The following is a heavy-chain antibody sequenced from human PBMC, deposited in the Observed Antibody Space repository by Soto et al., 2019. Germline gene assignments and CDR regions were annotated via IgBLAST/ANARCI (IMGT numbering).Heavy chain of an antibody. CDR3: TAGGVIASH. J-gene: IGHJ4*02. CDR1: GFTFTNVW. V-gene: IGHV3-15*01. D-gene: IGHD2-21*01. CDR2: SKSETDGGTT. Sequence: EVQLVESGGGLVKPGGSLRVSYAASGFTFTNVWMSWVRQAPGKGLEWLGVSKSETDGGTTEYAAPVKGRFTISRDDSKNTLFLQMHSLKSDDTAVYYCTAGGVIASHWGQGTLVTVSS.